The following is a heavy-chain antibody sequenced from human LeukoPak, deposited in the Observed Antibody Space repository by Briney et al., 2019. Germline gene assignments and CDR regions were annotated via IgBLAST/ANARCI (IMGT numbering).Heavy chain of an antibody. CDR3: ARDGHRMYYYGSSDYRFDY. D-gene: IGHD3-22*01. J-gene: IGHJ4*02. CDR1: GYTFTGYY. CDR2: ISAYNGNT. V-gene: IGHV1-18*04. Sequence: ASVKVSSKASGYTFTGYYMHWVRQAPGQGLEWMGWISAYNGNTNYAQMLQGRVTMTTDTSTTTAYMELRSLGSDDTAVYYCARDGHRMYYYGSSDYRFDYWGQGTLVTVSS.